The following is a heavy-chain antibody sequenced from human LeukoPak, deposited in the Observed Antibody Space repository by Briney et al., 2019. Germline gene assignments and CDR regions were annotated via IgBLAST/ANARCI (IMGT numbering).Heavy chain of an antibody. CDR1: GFTFSNYG. CDR2: ISRSGTET. J-gene: IGHJ4*02. D-gene: IGHD4-23*01. Sequence: GGSLRLSCAGAGFTFSNYGMSWVRQAPGKGLEWVSVISRSGTETYHADSVRGRFTISRDNAKNTLYLQMNSLRAEDTAVYYCAKKTPDSSGNPAYDWGQGTLVTVSS. CDR3: AKKTPDSSGNPAYD. V-gene: IGHV3-23*01.